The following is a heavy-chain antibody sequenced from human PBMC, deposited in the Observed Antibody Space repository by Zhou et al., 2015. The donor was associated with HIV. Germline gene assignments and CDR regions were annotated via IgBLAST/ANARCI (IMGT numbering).Heavy chain of an antibody. CDR3: AREGWGSWYFDL. CDR1: GGTFNNYG. CDR2: IIPTFNTA. V-gene: IGHV1-69*06. Sequence: QVQLVQSGAEMKKPGSSVKVSCKASGGTFNNYGFSWVRQAPGEGLEWMGGIIPTFNTANYAQKFQGRVTITADKITNTAYLELSSLRYEDTAVYYCAREGWGSWYFDLWGRGTLVTVSS. D-gene: IGHD7-27*01. J-gene: IGHJ2*01.